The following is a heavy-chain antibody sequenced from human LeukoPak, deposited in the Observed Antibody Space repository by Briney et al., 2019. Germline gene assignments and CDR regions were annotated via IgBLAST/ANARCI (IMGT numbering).Heavy chain of an antibody. J-gene: IGHJ4*02. CDR1: GGSISHYY. CDR3: ARGNSSSWPLDY. D-gene: IGHD6-13*01. Sequence: WETLSLTCTVSGGSISHYYWSWIRQPPGKGLEWIGSIYHSGTTYYNPSLKSRVTILVDTSKNQFSLKLSSVTAADTAVYYCARGNSSSWPLDYWGQGTLVTVSS. V-gene: IGHV4-38-2*02. CDR2: IYHSGTT.